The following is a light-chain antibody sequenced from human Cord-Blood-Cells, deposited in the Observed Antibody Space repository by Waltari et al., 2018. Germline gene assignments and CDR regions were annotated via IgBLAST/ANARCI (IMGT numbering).Light chain of an antibody. V-gene: IGKV1-9*01. CDR1: QGISSY. J-gene: IGKJ1*01. CDR3: QQLKTSG. CDR2: AAS. Sequence: DIQLTQSPSFLSASVGDRVTITHRASQGISSYLAWYPQKPGTAPKLLIYAASPLQSGFPSRFSGSGSGTEFTLTIISLQPEDFATYYCQQLKTSGFGQGTKVEIK.